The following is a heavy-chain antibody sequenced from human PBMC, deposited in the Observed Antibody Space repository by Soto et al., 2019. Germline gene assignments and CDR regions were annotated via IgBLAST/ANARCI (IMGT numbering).Heavy chain of an antibody. CDR1: GGSISSSSYY. CDR3: ARLGSRVLLWFGESKGWFDP. Sequence: PSETLSLTCTVSGGSISSSSYYWGWIRQPPGKGLEWIGSIYYSGSTYYNPSLKSRVTISVDTSKNQFSLKLSSVTAADTAVYYCARLGSRVLLWFGESKGWFDPWGQGTLVTVSS. CDR2: IYYSGST. J-gene: IGHJ5*02. D-gene: IGHD3-10*01. V-gene: IGHV4-39*01.